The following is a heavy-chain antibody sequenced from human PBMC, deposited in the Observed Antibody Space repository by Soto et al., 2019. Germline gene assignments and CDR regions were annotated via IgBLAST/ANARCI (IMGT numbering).Heavy chain of an antibody. CDR1: GLTFSSYA. Sequence: PGGSLRLSCAASGLTFSSYAMSWVRQAPGKGLEWVSSISGSGGTTYYADSVKGRFTISRDNSKNTLYLQMNSLRAEDTAVYYCANPTFIYYWGQGTLVTVSS. CDR2: ISGSGGTT. V-gene: IGHV3-23*01. J-gene: IGHJ4*02. CDR3: ANPTFIYY. D-gene: IGHD3-10*01.